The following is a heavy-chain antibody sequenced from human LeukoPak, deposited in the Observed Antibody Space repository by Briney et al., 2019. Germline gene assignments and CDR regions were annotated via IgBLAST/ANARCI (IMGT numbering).Heavy chain of an antibody. CDR2: IYYSGST. J-gene: IGHJ3*02. CDR3: ARRTYYYDSSGQYFDI. Sequence: SETPSLTCTVSGGSISSYYWSWIRQPPGKGLEWIGYIYYSGSTNYNPSLKSRVTISVDTSKNQFSLKLSSVTAADTAVYYCARRTYYYDSSGQYFDIWGQGTMVTVSS. CDR1: GGSISSYY. D-gene: IGHD3-22*01. V-gene: IGHV4-59*01.